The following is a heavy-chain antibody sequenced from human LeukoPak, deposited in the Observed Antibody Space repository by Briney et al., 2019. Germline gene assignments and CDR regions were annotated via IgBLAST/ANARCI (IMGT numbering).Heavy chain of an antibody. CDR1: GFTFSSYS. Sequence: GGSLRLSCAASGFTFSSYSMKWVRQAPGKGLEWVSYISSSSSTIYYADSVKGRFTISRDNAKNSLYLQMNSLRDEDTAVYYCARDYCSGVTCHPDYWGQGTLVTVSP. D-gene: IGHD2-15*01. CDR3: ARDYCSGVTCHPDY. J-gene: IGHJ4*02. CDR2: ISSSSSTI. V-gene: IGHV3-48*02.